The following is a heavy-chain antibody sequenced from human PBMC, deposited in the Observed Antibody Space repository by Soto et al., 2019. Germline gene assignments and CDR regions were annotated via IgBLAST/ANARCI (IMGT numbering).Heavy chain of an antibody. D-gene: IGHD6-13*01. V-gene: IGHV3-30*18. CDR1: GFIFSDHN. J-gene: IGHJ4*02. CDR3: AKDRGNSWSFDY. Sequence: QVQLVESGGGVVQPGRSLRLSCAASGFIFSDHNMHWVRQAPGKGLEWVAVISYDGTNKYYADSVKGRFTISRDNSGNTLSLQMNSLGAGDTAVYYCAKDRGNSWSFDYWGQGTLVTVSS. CDR2: ISYDGTNK.